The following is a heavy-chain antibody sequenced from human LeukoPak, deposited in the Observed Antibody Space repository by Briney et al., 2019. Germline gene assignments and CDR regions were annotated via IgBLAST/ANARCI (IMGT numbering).Heavy chain of an antibody. CDR2: INPNSGGT. CDR1: GYTFTGYY. J-gene: IGHJ4*02. CDR3: ARDSLPRITMVRGVIGY. Sequence: ASVKVSCKASGYTFTGYYMHWVRQAPGQGLEWMGWINPNSGGTNYAQKFQGRVTMTRDTSISTAYMELSRLRSDDTAVYYCARDSLPRITMVRGVIGYWGQGTLVTVSS. V-gene: IGHV1-2*02. D-gene: IGHD3-10*01.